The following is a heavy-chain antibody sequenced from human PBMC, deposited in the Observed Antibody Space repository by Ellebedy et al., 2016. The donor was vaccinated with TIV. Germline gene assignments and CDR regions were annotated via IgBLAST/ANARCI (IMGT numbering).Heavy chain of an antibody. CDR3: AKALLWFGEPNHLHSPMDV. V-gene: IGHV3-9*01. Sequence: SLKISXAASGFTFDDYAMHWVRQAPGKGLEWVSGISWNSGSIGYADSVKGRFTITRDNAKNSLYLQMNSLRAEDTALYYCAKALLWFGEPNHLHSPMDVWGQGTTVTVSS. CDR1: GFTFDDYA. D-gene: IGHD3-10*01. CDR2: ISWNSGSI. J-gene: IGHJ6*02.